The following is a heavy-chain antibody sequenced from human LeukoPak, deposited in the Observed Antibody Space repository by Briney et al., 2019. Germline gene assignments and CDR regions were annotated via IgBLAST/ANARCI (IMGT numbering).Heavy chain of an antibody. J-gene: IGHJ4*02. CDR2: ISCSGRTI. D-gene: IGHD6-19*01. V-gene: IGHV3-48*03. CDR3: ARDKGEQWD. CDR1: GFTYRRYE. Sequence: GGSLTLSFAASGFTYRRYEMNWVGQAPGKGLEWASYISCSGRTIYYADSVKGRFTISRDNAKNSLYLQMNSLRAEDTAVYYCARDKGEQWDWGQGTLVTGSS.